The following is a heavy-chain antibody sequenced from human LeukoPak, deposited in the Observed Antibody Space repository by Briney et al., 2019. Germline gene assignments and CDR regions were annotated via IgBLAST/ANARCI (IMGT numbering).Heavy chain of an antibody. CDR2: ISAYNGNT. CDR1: GYTFTSYG. V-gene: IGHV1-18*01. J-gene: IGHJ4*02. Sequence: GASVKVSCKASGYTFTSYGISWVRQAPGQGLEWMGWISAYNGNTNYAQKLQGRVTMTTDTSTSTAYMELRSLRSDDTAVYYCARDPISYYDSSGSFDYWGQGTLVTVSS. CDR3: ARDPISYYDSSGSFDY. D-gene: IGHD3-22*01.